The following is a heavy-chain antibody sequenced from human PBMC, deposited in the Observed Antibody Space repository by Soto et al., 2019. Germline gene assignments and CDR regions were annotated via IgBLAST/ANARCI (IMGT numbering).Heavy chain of an antibody. CDR3: ASGSESSGVDAFDI. J-gene: IGHJ3*02. D-gene: IGHD3-22*01. CDR2: IDPSDSYT. V-gene: IGHV5-10-1*01. Sequence: GEPMKIPCKGSGYKFSNYWITWVRKMHGKGLEWLGTIDPSDSYTKYGTSFQGPVSISADKSINTAHLRLSSLKPSDTATYYGASGSESSGVDAFDIWGQGTRGTASS. CDR1: GYKFSNYW.